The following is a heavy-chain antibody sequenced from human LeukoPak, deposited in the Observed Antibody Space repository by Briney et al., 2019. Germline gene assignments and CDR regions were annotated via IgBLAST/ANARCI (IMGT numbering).Heavy chain of an antibody. V-gene: IGHV4-61*02. Sequence: TLSLTCTVSGGSISSGSYYWSWIRQPAGKGLEWIGRIYTSGSINYNPSLKSRVTISVDTSKNQFSLKLSSVTAADTAVYYCARDHSSWGESWIDYWGQGTLVTVSS. CDR2: IYTSGSI. J-gene: IGHJ4*02. D-gene: IGHD6-13*01. CDR3: ARDHSSWGESWIDY. CDR1: GGSISSGSYY.